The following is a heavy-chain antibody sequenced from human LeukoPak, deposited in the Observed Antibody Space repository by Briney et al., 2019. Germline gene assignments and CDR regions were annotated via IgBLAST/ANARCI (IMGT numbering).Heavy chain of an antibody. J-gene: IGHJ4*02. V-gene: IGHV1-2*02. D-gene: IGHD5-12*01. CDR1: GYTFTAYD. Sequence: HGAAVKVSCKSSGYTFTAYDIHWVRLAPAQGREGMGSIIPKSGGTNYAQKFQGRVNMTRDTSTSTDYLEVSRLKSEDTAIYYCSRPGYSTTYFQGHSFDYWGQGALVTVSS. CDR3: SRPGYSTTYFQGHSFDY. CDR2: IIPKSGGT.